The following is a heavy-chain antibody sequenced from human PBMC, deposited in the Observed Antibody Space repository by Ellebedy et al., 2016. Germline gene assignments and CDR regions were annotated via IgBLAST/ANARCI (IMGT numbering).Heavy chain of an antibody. J-gene: IGHJ4*02. CDR3: VTSGQYAAGGFDY. V-gene: IGHV4-31*03. CDR2: IYYSGST. D-gene: IGHD1-26*01. CDR1: GGSISSGGYY. Sequence: SETLSLXXTVSGGSISSGGYYWSWIRQHPGKGLEWIGYIYYSGSTYYNPSLKSRVTISVDTSKNQFSLKLSSVTAADTAVYYCVTSGQYAAGGFDYWGQGTLVTVSS.